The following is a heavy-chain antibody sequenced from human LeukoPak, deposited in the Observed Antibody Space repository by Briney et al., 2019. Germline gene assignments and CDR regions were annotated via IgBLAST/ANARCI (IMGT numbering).Heavy chain of an antibody. D-gene: IGHD6-13*01. J-gene: IGHJ4*02. CDR2: INPNSGGT. CDR3: AREDGPTGYSSSWFLRSDGAYGY. Sequence: GASVKVSCKASGYTFTSYAMNWVRQAPGQGLEWMGWINPNSGGTNYAQKFQGRVTMTRDTSISTAYMELSRLRSDDTAVYYCAREDGPTGYSSSWFLRSDGAYGYWGQGTLVTVSS. CDR1: GYTFTSYA. V-gene: IGHV1-2*02.